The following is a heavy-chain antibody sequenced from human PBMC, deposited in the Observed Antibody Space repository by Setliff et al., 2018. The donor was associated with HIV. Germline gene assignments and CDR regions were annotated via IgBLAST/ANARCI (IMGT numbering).Heavy chain of an antibody. CDR2: IDLYGSEK. Sequence: GGSLRLSCAASGFTFSRYWMIWVRQAPGKGLEWVANIDLYGSEKYYLDSVKGRFTISRDNSKNTLYLQMNSLRAEDTAVYYCAKIQNPQGYYYDSSGYYPHPGSPDYWGQGTLVTVSS. CDR3: AKIQNPQGYYYDSSGYYPHPGSPDY. J-gene: IGHJ4*02. V-gene: IGHV3-7*01. CDR1: GFTFSRYW. D-gene: IGHD3-22*01.